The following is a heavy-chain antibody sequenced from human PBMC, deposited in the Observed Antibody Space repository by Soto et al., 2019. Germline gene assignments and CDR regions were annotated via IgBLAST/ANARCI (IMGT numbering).Heavy chain of an antibody. CDR1: GFSFTTAGVA. CDR2: IYYNDDR. Sequence: SGPTLVNPTQTLTLTCPFSGFSFTTAGVAVGWIRQTPGGALEWLTLIYYNDDRRFSPSLQTRLTITGDTSKNQVVLSLTNVDPGDTATYFCAHSDGGYEIIYFDFWGQGIPVTVSS. V-gene: IGHV2-5*01. CDR3: AHSDGGYEIIYFDF. J-gene: IGHJ4*02. D-gene: IGHD5-12*01.